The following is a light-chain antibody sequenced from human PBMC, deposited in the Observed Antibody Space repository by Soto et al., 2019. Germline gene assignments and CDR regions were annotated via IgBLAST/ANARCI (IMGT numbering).Light chain of an antibody. CDR2: TTS. CDR3: QQRSTWPRWT. V-gene: IGKV1-39*01. CDR1: QSISYY. Sequence: DIQMTQSPSSLSASVGDRVTITCRASQSISYYLNWYQQKPGRAPRLLIYTTSSLQSGVPPKFSGSASGTDFTLTISSLEPEDFAVYYCQQRSTWPRWTFGQGTKVDIK. J-gene: IGKJ1*01.